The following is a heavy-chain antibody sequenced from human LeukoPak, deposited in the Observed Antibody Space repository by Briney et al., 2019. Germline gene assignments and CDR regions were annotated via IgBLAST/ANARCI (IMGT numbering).Heavy chain of an antibody. V-gene: IGHV3-33*08. CDR3: ARDYSRGTDY. D-gene: IGHD4-11*01. J-gene: IGHJ4*02. Sequence: PGGSLRLSCAASGFTFDDYAMHWVRQAPGKGLEWVAAIWYDGSNQYYADSVKGRFTISRDNSKNTVYLQMNSLRVEDTAVYYCARDYSRGTDYWGQGTLVTVSS. CDR2: IWYDGSNQ. CDR1: GFTFDDYA.